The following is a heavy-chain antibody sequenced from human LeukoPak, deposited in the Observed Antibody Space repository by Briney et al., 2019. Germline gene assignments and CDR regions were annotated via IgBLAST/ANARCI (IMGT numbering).Heavy chain of an antibody. V-gene: IGHV3-43D*03. J-gene: IGHJ6*03. CDR3: AKADSRMHRPQIHYYYYYYMDV. CDR2: ISWDGGST. D-gene: IGHD3-22*01. CDR1: GFTFDDYA. Sequence: SGGSLRLSCAASGFTFDDYAMHWVRQAPGKGLERVSLISWDGGSTYYADSVKGRFTISRDNSKNSLYLQMNSLRAEDTALYYCAKADSRMHRPQIHYYYYYYMDVWGKGTTVTVSS.